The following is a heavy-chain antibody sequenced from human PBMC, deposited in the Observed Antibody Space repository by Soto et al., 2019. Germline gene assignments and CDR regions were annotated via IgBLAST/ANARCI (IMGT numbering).Heavy chain of an antibody. CDR3: ARDHLRFLEWLLGYGMDV. CDR1: GYTFASYY. Sequence: WASVKVSCKASGYTFASYYMHWVRQAPGQGLEWMGIINPSGGSTSYAQKFQGRVTMTRDTSTSTVYMELSSLRSEDTAVYYCARDHLRFLEWLLGYGMDVWGEGTTVTVS. V-gene: IGHV1-46*01. D-gene: IGHD3-3*01. CDR2: INPSGGST. J-gene: IGHJ6*02.